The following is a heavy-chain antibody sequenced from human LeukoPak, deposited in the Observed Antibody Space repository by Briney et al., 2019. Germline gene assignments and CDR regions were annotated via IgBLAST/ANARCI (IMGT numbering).Heavy chain of an antibody. D-gene: IGHD3-22*01. V-gene: IGHV1-69*13. CDR2: IIPIFGTA. CDR1: GGTFSSYA. J-gene: IGHJ4*02. CDR3: AREDTYYYDSSGYQFDY. Sequence: SMKVSCKASGGTFSSYAISWVRQAPGQGLEWMGGIIPIFGTANYAQKFQGRVTITADESTSTAYMELSSLRSEDTAVYYCAREDTYYYDSSGYQFDYWGQGTLVTVSS.